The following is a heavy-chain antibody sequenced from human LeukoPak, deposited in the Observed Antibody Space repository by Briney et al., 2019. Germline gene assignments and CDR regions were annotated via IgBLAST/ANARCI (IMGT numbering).Heavy chain of an antibody. CDR2: ISAYNGNT. CDR3: ARVVYYDFWSGYYFDY. Sequence: ASVKVSCKASGYTFTSYGISWVRQAPGQGLEWMGWISAYNGNTNYAQKLQGRVTMTTDTSTSTAYMELRSLRSDDTAVYYCARVVYYDFWSGYYFDYWGQGTLVTVSS. CDR1: GYTFTSYG. D-gene: IGHD3-3*01. J-gene: IGHJ4*02. V-gene: IGHV1-18*01.